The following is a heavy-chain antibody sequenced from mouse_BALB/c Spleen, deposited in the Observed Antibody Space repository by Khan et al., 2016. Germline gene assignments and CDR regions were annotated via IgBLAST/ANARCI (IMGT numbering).Heavy chain of an antibody. D-gene: IGHD2-3*01. CDR3: ARDYDGYYSLGY. J-gene: IGHJ2*01. CDR1: GYSITSGY. CDR2: ITYSGSS. V-gene: IGHV3-8*02. Sequence: EVQLQESGPSLVKPSQTLSLTCSVTGYSITSGYWNWIRKFPGNNLEFMGYITYSGSSYYNQSLKSRISITRDTSKNQYYLQLNSVTTEDTATYYCARDYDGYYSLGYLGQGTTLTVSA.